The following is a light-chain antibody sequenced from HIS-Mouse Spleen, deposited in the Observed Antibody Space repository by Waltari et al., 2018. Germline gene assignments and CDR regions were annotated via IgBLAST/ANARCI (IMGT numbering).Light chain of an antibody. CDR1: SSDVGSYNR. CDR3: SSYTSSSTV. CDR2: EVS. V-gene: IGLV2-18*02. Sequence: QSALTQPPSVSGSPGQSVTISCTGTSSDVGSYNRVPWYPQPPGTAPNLLIYEVSNRPSGVPDRFSGSKSGNTASLTISGLQAEDEADYYCSSYTSSSTVFGTGTKVTVL. J-gene: IGLJ1*01.